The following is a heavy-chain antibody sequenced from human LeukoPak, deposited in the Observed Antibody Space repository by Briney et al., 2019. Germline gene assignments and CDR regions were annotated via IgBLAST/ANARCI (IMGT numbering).Heavy chain of an antibody. CDR2: FDPEDGET. CDR3: ATDKITMVRGVSFDY. J-gene: IGHJ4*02. D-gene: IGHD3-10*01. Sequence: GASVKVSCKVSGYTLTELSMHWVRQAPGKGLEWMGGFDPEDGETIYAQKFQGRATMTEDTSTDTAYMELSSLRSEDTAVYYCATDKITMVRGVSFDYWGQGTLVTVSS. CDR1: GYTLTELS. V-gene: IGHV1-24*01.